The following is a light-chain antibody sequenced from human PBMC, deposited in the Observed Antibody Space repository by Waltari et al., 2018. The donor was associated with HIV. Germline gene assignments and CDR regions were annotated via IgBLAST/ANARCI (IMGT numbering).Light chain of an antibody. CDR1: NIGSKS. V-gene: IGLV3-21*04. CDR3: QVWDSSSDAYV. J-gene: IGLJ1*01. Sequence: SYVLAQPPSVSVAPGKTARITCGCNNIGSKSVHWYQQKPGQAPVVVIYYDSDRPSGLPERVSGSNSGNTATLTISRVEAGDEADYYCQVWDSSSDAYVFGTGTKVTVL. CDR2: YDS.